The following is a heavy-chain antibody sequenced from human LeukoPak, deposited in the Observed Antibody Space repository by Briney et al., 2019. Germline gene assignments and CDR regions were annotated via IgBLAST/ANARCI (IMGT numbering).Heavy chain of an antibody. Sequence: GGSLRLSCAASGFTFSSYAMSWVRQAPEKGLEWVSAISGSGGSTYYADSVKGRSTISRDNSKNTLYLQMNSLRAEDTAVYYCAKDGEALRYFDWFLSWFDPWGQGTLVTVSS. J-gene: IGHJ5*02. V-gene: IGHV3-23*01. CDR1: GFTFSSYA. D-gene: IGHD3-9*01. CDR3: AKDGEALRYFDWFLSWFDP. CDR2: ISGSGGST.